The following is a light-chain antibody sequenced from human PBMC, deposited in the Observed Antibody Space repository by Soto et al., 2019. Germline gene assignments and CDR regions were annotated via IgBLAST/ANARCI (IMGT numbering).Light chain of an antibody. V-gene: IGLV1-40*01. CDR2: GNS. CDR3: QSYDSSLSGWV. Sequence: QSVLTQPPSVSGAPGQRVTTSCTGRSSKIGAGYDVHWYQQLPGTAPKLLIYGNSNRPSGVPDRFSGSKSGTSASLAITGLQAEDEADYYCQSYDSSLSGWVFGGGTKLTVL. CDR1: SSKIGAGYD. J-gene: IGLJ3*02.